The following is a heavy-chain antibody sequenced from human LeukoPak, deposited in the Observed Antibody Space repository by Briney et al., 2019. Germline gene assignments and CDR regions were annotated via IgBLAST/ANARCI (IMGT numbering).Heavy chain of an antibody. Sequence: GGSLTLSCAASGFTFSNYWMSWLRQATGKGLEWVANIKLDGSEKYYVDSVKGRFTISRDNAKNSLFLQMNSLRAEDTAVYYCARASGYFHYWGQGTLVTVSS. CDR2: IKLDGSEK. V-gene: IGHV3-7*05. J-gene: IGHJ4*02. CDR1: GFTFSNYW. CDR3: ARASGYFHY.